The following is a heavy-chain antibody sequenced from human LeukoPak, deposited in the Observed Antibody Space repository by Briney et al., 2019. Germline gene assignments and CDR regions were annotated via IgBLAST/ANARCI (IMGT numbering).Heavy chain of an antibody. CDR1: GGTFSSYA. CDR2: IIPIFGTA. CDR3: ARDLMGGYSSSWYYFDY. D-gene: IGHD6-13*01. J-gene: IGHJ4*02. V-gene: IGHV1-69*05. Sequence: ASVKVSCKASGGTFSSYAISWVRQAPGQGLEWMGRIIPIFGTANYAQKFQGRVTITTDEFTSTAYMELSSLRSEDTAVYYCARDLMGGYSSSWYYFDYWGQGTLVTVSS.